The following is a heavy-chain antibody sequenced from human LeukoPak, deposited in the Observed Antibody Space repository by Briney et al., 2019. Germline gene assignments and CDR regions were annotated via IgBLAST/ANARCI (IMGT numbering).Heavy chain of an antibody. V-gene: IGHV4-59*08. D-gene: IGHD3-10*01. CDR1: GGSISSYY. CDR2: IYYSGST. J-gene: IGHJ6*02. CDR3: ARHFGEYDYYYGMDV. Sequence: SETLSLTCTVPGGSISSYYWSWIRQPPGKGLEWIGYIYYSGSTNYNPSLKSRVTISVDTSKNQFSLKLSSVTAADTAVYYCARHFGEYDYYYGMDVWGQGTTVTVSS.